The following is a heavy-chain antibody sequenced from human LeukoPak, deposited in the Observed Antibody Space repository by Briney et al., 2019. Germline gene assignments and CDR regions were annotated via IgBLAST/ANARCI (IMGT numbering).Heavy chain of an antibody. CDR2: ITTSSSTI. J-gene: IGHJ5*02. V-gene: IGHV3-48*01. D-gene: IGHD4-23*01. Sequence: GGSLRLSCAASGFTFSSYSMNWVRQAPGKGLEWISYITTSSSTIYYADSVKGRFTISRDNSKNTLYLQMNSLRAEDTAVYYCAKEIRWQNWFDPWGQGTLVTVSS. CDR1: GFTFSSYS. CDR3: AKEIRWQNWFDP.